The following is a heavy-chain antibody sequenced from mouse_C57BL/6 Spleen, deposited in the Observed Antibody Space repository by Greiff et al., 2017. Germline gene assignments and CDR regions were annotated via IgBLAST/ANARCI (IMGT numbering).Heavy chain of an antibody. CDR3: AREGTGTYFDY. CDR1: GYTFTDYY. J-gene: IGHJ2*01. Sequence: VQLQQSGPVLVKPGASVKMSCKASGYTFTDYYMNWVKQSHGKSLEWIGVINPYNGGTSYNQKFKGKATLTVDKSSSTAYMELNSLTSEDSAVYYCAREGTGTYFDYWGKGTTLTVSS. V-gene: IGHV1-19*01. D-gene: IGHD4-1*01. CDR2: INPYNGGT.